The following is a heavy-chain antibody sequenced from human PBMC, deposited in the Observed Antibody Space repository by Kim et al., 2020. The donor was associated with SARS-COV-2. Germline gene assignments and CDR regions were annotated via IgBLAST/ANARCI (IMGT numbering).Heavy chain of an antibody. J-gene: IGHJ3*02. CDR3: ARDLSCWGYAFDI. CDR2: IHYTGSL. CDR1: GGSISNHY. D-gene: IGHD7-27*01. Sequence: ETLSLTCGVSGGSISNHYWTWIRQPRGKGLEWIGHIHYTGSLNYNPSLKSRVTISSDTSKNKFSMKLSSVTSADTAVYYCARDLSCWGYAFDIWGQGTMVTVSS. V-gene: IGHV4-59*11.